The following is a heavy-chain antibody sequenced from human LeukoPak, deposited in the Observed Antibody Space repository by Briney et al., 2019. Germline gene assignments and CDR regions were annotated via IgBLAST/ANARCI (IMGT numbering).Heavy chain of an antibody. CDR1: GFTFSNYG. J-gene: IGHJ4*02. CDR2: IRHDESEI. V-gene: IGHV3-7*01. D-gene: IGHD6-19*01. Sequence: QTGGSLRLSCAASGFTFSNYGMHWVRQPPGKGLEWVANIRHDESEIYYVDSVKGRFTISRDNAKDSLFLQMNSLRAEDTAVYYCARDPGRSGWDYWGQGALVTVSS. CDR3: ARDPGRSGWDY.